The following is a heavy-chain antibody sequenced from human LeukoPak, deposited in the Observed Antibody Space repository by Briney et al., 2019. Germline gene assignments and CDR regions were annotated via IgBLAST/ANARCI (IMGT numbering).Heavy chain of an antibody. D-gene: IGHD2-2*02. CDR1: GFTFSSYA. CDR3: AEDRNYGPAAIVVDYYYMDV. J-gene: IGHJ6*03. Sequence: GGSLRLSCAASGFTFSSYAMSWVRQAPGKGLEWVSAISGSGGSTYYADSVKGRFTISRDNSKNTLYLQMNSLRAEDTAVYYCAEDRNYGPAAIVVDYYYMDVWGKGTTVTVSS. CDR2: ISGSGGST. V-gene: IGHV3-23*01.